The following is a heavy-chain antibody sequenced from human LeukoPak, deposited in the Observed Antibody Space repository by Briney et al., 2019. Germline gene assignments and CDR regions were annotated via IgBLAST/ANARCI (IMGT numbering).Heavy chain of an antibody. V-gene: IGHV4-61*02. Sequence: SETLSLTCTVSGASISSVGYYWSWIRQPAGKGLEWIGRISTSGNTNYNPSLKSRVTVSVDTSKNQFSLKLSSVTAADTAAYYCATYSIFGVLGFDYWGQGTLVTVSS. CDR2: ISTSGNT. CDR1: GASISSVGYY. J-gene: IGHJ4*02. CDR3: ATYSIFGVLGFDY. D-gene: IGHD3-3*01.